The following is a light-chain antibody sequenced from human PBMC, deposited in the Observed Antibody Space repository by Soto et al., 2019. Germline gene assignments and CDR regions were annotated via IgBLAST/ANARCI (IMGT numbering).Light chain of an antibody. Sequence: EIVMTQSPATLSVSPGERATLSCRASQSVSTNLAWYQQKPGQAPRLLMYGASTRATGIPARFSGSGSGTAFTLTISSLQSEDFAVYYCQQYHNWPPYTFGQGTKLEIK. J-gene: IGKJ2*01. CDR1: QSVSTN. V-gene: IGKV3-15*01. CDR2: GAS. CDR3: QQYHNWPPYT.